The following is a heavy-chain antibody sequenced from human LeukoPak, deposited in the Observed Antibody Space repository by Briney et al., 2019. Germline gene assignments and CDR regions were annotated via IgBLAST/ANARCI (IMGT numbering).Heavy chain of an antibody. Sequence: GGSLRLSCAASGFTVSSNYVSWVRQAPGKGLEWVSVIYSGGSTYYADSVKGRFTISRDNSKNTLYLQMNSLRAEDTAVYYCARETVRGVFDYWGQGTLVTVSS. CDR3: ARETVRGVFDY. D-gene: IGHD3-10*01. CDR2: IYSGGST. CDR1: GFTVSSNY. V-gene: IGHV3-53*01. J-gene: IGHJ4*02.